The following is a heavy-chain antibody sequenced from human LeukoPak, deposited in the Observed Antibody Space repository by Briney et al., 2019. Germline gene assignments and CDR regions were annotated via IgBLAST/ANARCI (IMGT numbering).Heavy chain of an antibody. J-gene: IGHJ4*02. CDR3: ARGGLHTIQLWLKGFDY. Sequence: SGPALVKPTQTLTLTCTFSGFSLSTSGMCVSWIRQPPGKALEWLARIDWDDDKYYSTSLKTRLTISKDTSKNQVVLTMTNMDPVDTATYYCARGGLHTIQLWLKGFDYRGQGTLVTVSS. D-gene: IGHD5-18*01. CDR2: IDWDDDK. CDR1: GFSLSTSGMC. V-gene: IGHV2-70*11.